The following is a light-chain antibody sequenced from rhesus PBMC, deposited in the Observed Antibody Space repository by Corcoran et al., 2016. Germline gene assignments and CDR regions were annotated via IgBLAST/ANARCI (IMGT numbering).Light chain of an antibody. J-gene: IGKJ4*01. CDR2: KVT. Sequence: DIVMTQTPLSLPVTPGEPASISCRSSQSLLHSNGNTYLHWYLQKPGQSPRLLIYKVTNRESGVPDRLRGSWLGIDFTLKISRVEPEDVGVYYCMQVLEFPLTFGGGTKVEIK. V-gene: IGKV2S3*01. CDR1: QSLLHSNGNTY. CDR3: MQVLEFPLT.